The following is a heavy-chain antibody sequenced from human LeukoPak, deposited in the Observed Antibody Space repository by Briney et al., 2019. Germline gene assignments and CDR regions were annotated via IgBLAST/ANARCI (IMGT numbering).Heavy chain of an antibody. CDR2: IKPDGSEK. CDR3: ARDIGDF. J-gene: IGHJ4*02. V-gene: IGHV3-7*03. CDR1: GFSFSSYY. D-gene: IGHD1-26*01. Sequence: GGSPRLSCAASGFSFSSYYMSWVRQAPGTGLEWVATIKPDGSEKFYVDSVKGRFTISRDSAKNSLYLQMNSLRAEDTAVYYCARDIGDFWGQGTLVTVSS.